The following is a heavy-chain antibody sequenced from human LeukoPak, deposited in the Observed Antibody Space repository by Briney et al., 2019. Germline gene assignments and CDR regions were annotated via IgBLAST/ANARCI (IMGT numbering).Heavy chain of an antibody. Sequence: PSETLSLTCTVSGGSISSSSYYWGWIRQPPGKGLEWIGSIYYSGSTYYNPSLKSRVTISVDTSKNQFSLKLSSVTAADTAVYYCARVSPRWLQLSYWGQGTLVTVSS. J-gene: IGHJ4*02. CDR3: ARVSPRWLQLSY. V-gene: IGHV4-39*07. CDR2: IYYSGST. CDR1: GGSISSSSYY. D-gene: IGHD5-24*01.